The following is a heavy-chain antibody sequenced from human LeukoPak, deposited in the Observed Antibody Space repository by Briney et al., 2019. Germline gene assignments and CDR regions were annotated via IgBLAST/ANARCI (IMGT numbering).Heavy chain of an antibody. CDR1: GFTFSRYA. V-gene: IGHV3-64*04. CDR3: LRDLYSSSAGY. CDR2: ISSNGGST. Sequence: GGSLRLSCSASGFTFSRYAMHWVRQAPGKGLEYVSAISSNGGSTYYADSVKGRFTVSRDNAENSLYLQMDSLRDEDTAVYYCLRDLYSSSAGYWGQGTLVTVSS. J-gene: IGHJ4*02. D-gene: IGHD6-13*01.